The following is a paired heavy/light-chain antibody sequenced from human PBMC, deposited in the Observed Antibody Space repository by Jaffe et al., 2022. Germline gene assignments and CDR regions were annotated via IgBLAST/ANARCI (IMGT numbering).Light chain of an antibody. CDR3: LQYYSIRWT. CDR2: WAS. CDR1: QSILNSVNNKNY. V-gene: IGKV4-1*01. Sequence: DIVMTQSPDSLAVSLGERATINCKSSQSILNSVNNKNYLAWYQQKPGQPPKLLIYWASTREPGVPDRFSGSGSGTDFTLTISSLQAEDVAVYYCLQYYSIRWTFGQGTKVEIK. J-gene: IGKJ1*01.
Heavy chain of an antibody. D-gene: IGHD2-15*01. CDR1: GYSFTSHW. CDR3: ARFHGKALCSGDNCYPLNL. J-gene: IGHJ4*02. CDR2: IYPGDSET. Sequence: EVQLVQSGAEVKKAGESLTISCKGSGYSFTSHWIGWVRQMAGKGLEWMGIIYPGDSETRYSPSFQGQVTISADKSITTAYLHWSSLKASDTAMYYCARFHGKALCSGDNCYPLNLWGQGTLVTVSS. V-gene: IGHV5-51*03.